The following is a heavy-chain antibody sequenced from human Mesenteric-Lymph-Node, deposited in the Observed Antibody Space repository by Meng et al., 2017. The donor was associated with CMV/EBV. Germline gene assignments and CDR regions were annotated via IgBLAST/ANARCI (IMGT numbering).Heavy chain of an antibody. J-gene: IGHJ4*02. Sequence: SSGSYNWRWIRQQQGKGLEWIGYKYYSGRTNYNTSRKSRVTISVDTSKNQFSLKLSSVTAADTAVYYCASYALGYCSSTSCYEDDYWGQGTLVTVSS. CDR2: KYYSGRT. D-gene: IGHD2-2*01. CDR1: SSGSYN. V-gene: IGHV4-61*01. CDR3: ASYALGYCSSTSCYEDDY.